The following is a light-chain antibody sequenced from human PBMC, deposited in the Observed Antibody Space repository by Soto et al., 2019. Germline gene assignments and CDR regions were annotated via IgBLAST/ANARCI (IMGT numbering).Light chain of an antibody. V-gene: IGKV1-5*03. CDR2: TAS. CDR3: QQYNSYST. Sequence: IQMTQAPSTLSASGGDRVTITCRASQSISSWLAWYQQKPGKAPKLLIYTASSLESGVPSRFSGSGSGTEFTLTISSLQPDDFATYYCQQYNSYSTFGQGTKVDIK. CDR1: QSISSW. J-gene: IGKJ1*01.